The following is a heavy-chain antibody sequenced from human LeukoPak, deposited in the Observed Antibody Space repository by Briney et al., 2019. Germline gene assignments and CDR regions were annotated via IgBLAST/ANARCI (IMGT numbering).Heavy chain of an antibody. CDR3: ARAYGGLIDY. CDR1: GFTFTTYW. D-gene: IGHD3-16*01. J-gene: IGHJ4*02. Sequence: GESLRLSCAASGFTFTTYWMSWVRQAPGKGLEWVALISFDGRDKQYADSVKGRFTISKDNSKNTLYLQMNSLSGDDTSMYFCARAYGGLIDYWGQGTLVTVSS. CDR2: ISFDGRDK. V-gene: IGHV3-30*03.